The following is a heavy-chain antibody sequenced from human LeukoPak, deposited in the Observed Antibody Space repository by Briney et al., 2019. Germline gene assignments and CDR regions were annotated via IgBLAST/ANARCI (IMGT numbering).Heavy chain of an antibody. CDR2: ISGSGGST. V-gene: IGHV3-23*01. CDR1: GFTFSSYA. D-gene: IGHD2-15*01. Sequence: PGGSLRLSCAASGFTFSSYAMSWVRQAPGKGLEWVSVISGSGGSTCYADSVKGRFTISRDNSKNTLYLQMNSLRAEDTAVYYCAKDYCSGGSCYSGHEYWGQGTPVTVSS. J-gene: IGHJ4*02. CDR3: AKDYCSGGSCYSGHEY.